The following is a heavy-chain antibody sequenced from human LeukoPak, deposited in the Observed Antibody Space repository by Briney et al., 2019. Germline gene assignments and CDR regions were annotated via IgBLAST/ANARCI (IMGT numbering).Heavy chain of an antibody. Sequence: GGSLRLSCAASGFTFDDYAMRWVRQAPGKGLEWVSGISWNSGSIGYADSVKGRFTISRDNAKNSLYLQMNSLRAEDTALYYCAKGDYYDSSGRFDYWGQGTLVTVSS. CDR3: AKGDYYDSSGRFDY. CDR2: ISWNSGSI. D-gene: IGHD3-22*01. V-gene: IGHV3-9*01. J-gene: IGHJ4*02. CDR1: GFTFDDYA.